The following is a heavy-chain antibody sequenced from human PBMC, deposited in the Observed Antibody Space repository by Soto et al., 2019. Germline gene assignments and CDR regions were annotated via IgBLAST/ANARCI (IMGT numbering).Heavy chain of an antibody. D-gene: IGHD6-13*01. Sequence: SETLSLTCDVSGGSISSGGYSWSWIRQPPGKGLEWIAYIYHTGSTYYNPSLKSRGTISLDTSKNQLSLRLRSVTAADTAVYYCARSIVTPAGIFDRWGQGALVTVSS. CDR3: ARSIVTPAGIFDR. V-gene: IGHV4-30-2*01. CDR1: GGSISSGGYS. J-gene: IGHJ5*02. CDR2: IYHTGST.